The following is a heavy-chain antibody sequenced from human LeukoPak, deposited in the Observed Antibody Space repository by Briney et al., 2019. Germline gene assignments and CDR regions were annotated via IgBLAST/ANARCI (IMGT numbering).Heavy chain of an antibody. CDR1: GFTFSSVW. CDR2: IKQNGSEK. J-gene: IGHJ5*02. CDR3: AKGFGTDH. Sequence: GGSLRLSCAASGFTFSSVWMTWVRQVPGKGLEWVANIKQNGSEKYYMDSVKGRFTISGDDAKNSLYLQMNSLRVEDTAIYYCAKGFGTDHWGQGTLVTVSS. V-gene: IGHV3-7*01. D-gene: IGHD3-3*01.